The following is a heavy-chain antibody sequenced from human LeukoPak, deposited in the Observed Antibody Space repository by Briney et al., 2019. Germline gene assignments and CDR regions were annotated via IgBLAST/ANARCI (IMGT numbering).Heavy chain of an antibody. J-gene: IGHJ5*02. CDR1: GYTFTSYD. V-gene: IGHV1-8*01. D-gene: IGHD3-9*01. CDR3: ARTYYDILTGYLGFDP. CDR2: MNPNSGNT. Sequence: ASVKVSCKASGYTFTSYDINWVRQATGQGLEWMGWMNPNSGNTGYAQKFQGRVTMTRNTSISTAYMELSSLRSEDTAVYYCARTYYDILTGYLGFDPWGQGTPVTVSS.